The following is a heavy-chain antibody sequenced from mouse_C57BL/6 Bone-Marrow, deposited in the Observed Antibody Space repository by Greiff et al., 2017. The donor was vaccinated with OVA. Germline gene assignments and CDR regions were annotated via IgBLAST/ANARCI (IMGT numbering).Heavy chain of an antibody. V-gene: IGHV1-15*01. Sequence: QVQLQQSGAELVRPGASVTLSCKASGYTFTDYEMHWVKQTPVHGLEWIGAIDPETGGIASNQKFKGKAILTADKSSSTAYMELRSLTSEDSAVYYCTRGYSNYYAMDYWGQGTSVTVSS. D-gene: IGHD2-5*01. CDR1: GYTFTDYE. CDR2: IDPETGGI. CDR3: TRGYSNYYAMDY. J-gene: IGHJ4*01.